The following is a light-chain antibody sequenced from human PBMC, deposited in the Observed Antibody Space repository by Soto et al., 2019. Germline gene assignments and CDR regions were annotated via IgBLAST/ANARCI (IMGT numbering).Light chain of an antibody. J-gene: IGKJ2*01. Sequence: DIVLTQSPGTLTLSPGERATLSCRASQSVPSDYVAWFQQKPGQAPRLLIYGASTRATGIPARFSGRGSGTDFTLTISRLEPEDFAVYHCQQYGTSWYTFGQGTKLEI. CDR2: GAS. V-gene: IGKV3-20*01. CDR3: QQYGTSWYT. CDR1: QSVPSDY.